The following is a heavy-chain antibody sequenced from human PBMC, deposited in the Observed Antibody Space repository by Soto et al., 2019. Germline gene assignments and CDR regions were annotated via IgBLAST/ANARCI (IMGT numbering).Heavy chain of an antibody. CDR2: ISGSGGST. V-gene: IGHV3-23*01. J-gene: IGHJ4*02. CDR1: GLTFSDYY. CDR3: AKDFGY. D-gene: IGHD3-10*01. Sequence: GGSLRLSCAATGLTFSDYYMNWIRQAPGKGLEWVSAISGSGGSTYYADSVKGRFTISRDNSKNTLYLQMNSLRAEDTAVYYCAKDFGYWGQGTLVTVSS.